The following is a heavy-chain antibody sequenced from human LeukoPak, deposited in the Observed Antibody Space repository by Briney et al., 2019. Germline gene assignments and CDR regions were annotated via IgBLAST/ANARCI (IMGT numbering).Heavy chain of an antibody. CDR3: ARAERWLQASTFDP. CDR2: IRYDGNYK. J-gene: IGHJ5*02. CDR1: AFTFSNYT. V-gene: IGHV3-30*02. D-gene: IGHD5-24*01. Sequence: PGGSLRLSCAASAFTFSNYTMHWVRQAPGKGLEWVSFIRYDGNYKYYADSVKGRFTISRDNSKNTLYLQMNSLRAEDTAVYYCARAERWLQASTFDPWGQGTLVTVSS.